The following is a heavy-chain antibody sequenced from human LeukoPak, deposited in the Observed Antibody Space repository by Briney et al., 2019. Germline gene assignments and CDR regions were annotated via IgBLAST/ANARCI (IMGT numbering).Heavy chain of an antibody. CDR1: GDSVSSNSVT. Sequence: PSQTLSLTCAISGDSVSSNSVTWNWIRQSPSRGLEWLGRTYYRSTWYNDYAVSVRGRITVNPDTSKNQFSLHLNSVTPEDTAVYYCAGRLTQYDCFDPWGQGILVTVSS. CDR3: AGRLTQYDCFDP. V-gene: IGHV6-1*01. J-gene: IGHJ5*02. CDR2: TYYRSTWYN. D-gene: IGHD2-2*01.